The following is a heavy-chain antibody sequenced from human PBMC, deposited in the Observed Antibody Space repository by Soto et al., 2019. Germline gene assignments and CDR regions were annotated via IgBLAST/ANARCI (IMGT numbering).Heavy chain of an antibody. Sequence: QVQLVQSGAEVKKPGASVKVSCKASGYTFTSYGISWVRQAPGQGLEWMGWISAYNGNTNYAQKLQGRVTMTTDTSTSTAYMELRSLRSDDTAVYYCARDSGSGAGYSSGWSFYYYYGMDVWGQGTTVTVSS. J-gene: IGHJ6*02. CDR2: ISAYNGNT. V-gene: IGHV1-18*01. CDR1: GYTFTSYG. D-gene: IGHD6-19*01. CDR3: ARDSGSGAGYSSGWSFYYYYGMDV.